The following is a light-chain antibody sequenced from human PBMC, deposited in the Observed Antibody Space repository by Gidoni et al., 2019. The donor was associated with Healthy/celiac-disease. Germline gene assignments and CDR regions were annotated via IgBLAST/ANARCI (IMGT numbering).Light chain of an antibody. CDR1: QSVSSSY. V-gene: IGKV3-20*01. Sequence: EIVLTQSPGTLSLSPGERATLSCRASQSVSSSYLAWYQQKPGQAPRLLIYGASSRATGIPDRFSGSGSGTDFTLTISRLEPEDFAVYYCQQYGSSPISFXQXTRLEIK. CDR2: GAS. J-gene: IGKJ5*01. CDR3: QQYGSSPIS.